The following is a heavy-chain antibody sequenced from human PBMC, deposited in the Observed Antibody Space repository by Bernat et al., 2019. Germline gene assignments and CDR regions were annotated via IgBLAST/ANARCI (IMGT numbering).Heavy chain of an antibody. V-gene: IGHV3-72*01. J-gene: IGHJ3*02. D-gene: IGHD3-16*02. CDR3: ARSFGGVIADAFDI. CDR2: IRNKPNRYTT. Sequence: EVQLVESGGGLVQPGGPLRLSCAASGFTFSDHYMDWARQAPGKGLEWVGRIRNKPNRYTTEYAASVKDRFTISRDDSTNTLYLQMNSLKTEDTAVYYCARSFGGVIADAFDIWGQGTMVTVSS. CDR1: GFTFSDHY.